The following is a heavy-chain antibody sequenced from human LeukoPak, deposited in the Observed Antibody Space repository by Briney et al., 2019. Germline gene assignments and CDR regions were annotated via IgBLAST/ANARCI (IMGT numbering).Heavy chain of an antibody. Sequence: SETLSLTCTVSGGSISSGGYYWSWIRQHPGKGLEWVGYIYYSGSTYYNPSLKSRVTISVDTSKNQFSLKLSSVTAADTAVYYCARWSIVGVVFDYWGQGTLVTVSS. CDR2: IYYSGST. CDR3: ARWSIVGVVFDY. V-gene: IGHV4-31*03. J-gene: IGHJ4*02. D-gene: IGHD1-26*01. CDR1: GGSISSGGYY.